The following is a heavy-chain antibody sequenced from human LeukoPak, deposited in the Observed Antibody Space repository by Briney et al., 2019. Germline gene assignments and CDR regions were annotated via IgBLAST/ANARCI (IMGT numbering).Heavy chain of an antibody. CDR1: GGSISSGGYY. J-gene: IGHJ4*02. CDR3: ARGTVNEGVDY. D-gene: IGHD4-17*01. CDR2: IYYSGST. Sequence: PSETLSLTCTVSGGSISSGGYYWSWIRQHPGKGLEWIGYIYYSGSTYYNPSLKSRVTISVDTSKDQFSLKLSSVTAADTAVYYCARGTVNEGVDYWGQGTLVTVSS. V-gene: IGHV4-31*03.